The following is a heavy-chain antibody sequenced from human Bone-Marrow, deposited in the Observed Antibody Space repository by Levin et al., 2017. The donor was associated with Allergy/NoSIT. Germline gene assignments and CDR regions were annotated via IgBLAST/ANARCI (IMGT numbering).Heavy chain of an antibody. CDR3: AHSVKGPAEPCSSSWRFDY. Sequence: SGPTLVKPTQTLTLTCTFSGFSLSTSGVGVGWIRQPPGKALEWLALIYWDDDKRYSPSLKSRLTITKDTSNNQVVLTMTNMDPVDTATYYCAHSVKGPAEPCSSSWRFDYWGQGTLVTVSS. D-gene: IGHD6-13*01. CDR1: GFSLSTSGVG. V-gene: IGHV2-5*02. J-gene: IGHJ4*02. CDR2: IYWDDDK.